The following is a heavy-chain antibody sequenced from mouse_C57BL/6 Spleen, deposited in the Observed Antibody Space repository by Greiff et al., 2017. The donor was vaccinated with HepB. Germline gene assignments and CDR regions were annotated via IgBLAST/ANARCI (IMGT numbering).Heavy chain of an antibody. CDR3: ARGGYYYGSSPYYFDY. CDR1: GYTFTSYW. V-gene: IGHV1-53*01. Sequence: VQLQQPGTELVKPGASVKLSCKASGYTFTSYWMHWVKQRPGQGLEWIGNINPSNGGTNYNEKFKSKATLTVDKSSSTAYMQLSSLTSEDSAVYYSARGGYYYGSSPYYFDYWGQGTTLTVSS. D-gene: IGHD1-1*01. CDR2: INPSNGGT. J-gene: IGHJ2*01.